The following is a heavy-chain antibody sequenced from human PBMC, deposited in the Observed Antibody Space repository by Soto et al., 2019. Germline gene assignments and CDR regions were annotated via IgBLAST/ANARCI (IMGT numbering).Heavy chain of an antibody. J-gene: IGHJ6*02. CDR1: GDSVSSNSAA. CDR3: ARGAGRGYCSGNTCYSPYNYYGMDV. V-gene: IGHV6-1*01. CDR2: TYYRSKWYD. Sequence: SQTRSLTCXISGDSVSSNSAAWNWVRQSPSRGLEWLGRTYYRSKWYDDYAVSVKSRITINPDTSKNQFSLHLNSVTPEDTAVYYCARGAGRGYCSGNTCYSPYNYYGMDVWGQGTTVTVSS. D-gene: IGHD2-15*01.